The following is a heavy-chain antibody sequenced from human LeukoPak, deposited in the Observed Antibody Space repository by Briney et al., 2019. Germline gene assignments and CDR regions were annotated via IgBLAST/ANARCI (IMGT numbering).Heavy chain of an antibody. Sequence: SETLSLTCTVSGGSISSSSHYWGWIRQPPGKGLEWIGSIYYSGSTYYNPSLKSRVTISVDTSKNQFSLKLSSVTAADTAVYYCARSPTNWAYFDYWGQGTLVTVSS. V-gene: IGHV4-39*01. CDR3: ARSPTNWAYFDY. J-gene: IGHJ4*02. CDR1: GGSISSSSHY. D-gene: IGHD1-1*01. CDR2: IYYSGST.